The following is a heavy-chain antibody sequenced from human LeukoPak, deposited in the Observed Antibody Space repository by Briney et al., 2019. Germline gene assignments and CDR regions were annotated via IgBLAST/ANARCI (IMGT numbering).Heavy chain of an antibody. Sequence: LSLTCIVSGGSISSGGYYWSWIRQPPGKGLEWVSYISSSSSTIYYADSVKGRFTISRANAKNSLYLQMNSLRAEDTAVYYCARDSRLSGPPFAIWGQGTMVTVSS. D-gene: IGHD2-15*01. CDR1: GGSISSGGYY. J-gene: IGHJ3*02. CDR2: ISSSSSTI. V-gene: IGHV3-11*04. CDR3: ARDSRLSGPPFAI.